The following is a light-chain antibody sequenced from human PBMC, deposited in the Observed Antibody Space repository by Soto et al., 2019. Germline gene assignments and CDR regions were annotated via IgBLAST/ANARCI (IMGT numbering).Light chain of an antibody. J-gene: IGLJ1*01. CDR1: SSDVGGYDY. CDR2: DVT. CDR3: SSYASINTYV. V-gene: IGLV2-14*01. Sequence: QSALTQPASVSGSPGQSITISCTGTSSDVGGYDYVSWYQQHPGKAPKLMIYDVTNRPSGVSNRFSGSKSGNTASLTISGLQAEDEADYYCSSYASINTYVFGTGTKLTVL.